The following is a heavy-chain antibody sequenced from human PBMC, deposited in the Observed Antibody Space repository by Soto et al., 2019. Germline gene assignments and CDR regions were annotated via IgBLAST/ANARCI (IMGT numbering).Heavy chain of an antibody. CDR3: ARESEDLTSNFDY. J-gene: IGHJ4*02. CDR2: ISSTTNYI. CDR1: GFTFTRYS. Sequence: GGSLRLSCAASGFTFTRYSMNWVRQAPGKGPEWVSSISSTTNYIYYGDSMKGRFTISRDNAKNSLYLEMNSLRAEDTAVYYCARESEDLTSNFDYWGQGTLVTVSS. V-gene: IGHV3-21*06.